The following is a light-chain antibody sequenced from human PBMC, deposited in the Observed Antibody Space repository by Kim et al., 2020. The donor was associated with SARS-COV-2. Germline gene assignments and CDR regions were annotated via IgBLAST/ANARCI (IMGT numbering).Light chain of an antibody. CDR2: QDD. J-gene: IGLJ1*01. Sequence: NFMLTQPHSVSESPGKTVIISCTRSSGGIVSNYVQWYQQRPGSAPRNVIYQDDQRPSGVPDRFSGSIDSSSDSASLTISGLETEDEADYYCQPYDNSNLYVFGTGTKVTVL. CDR1: SGGIVSNY. V-gene: IGLV6-57*03. CDR3: QPYDNSNLYV.